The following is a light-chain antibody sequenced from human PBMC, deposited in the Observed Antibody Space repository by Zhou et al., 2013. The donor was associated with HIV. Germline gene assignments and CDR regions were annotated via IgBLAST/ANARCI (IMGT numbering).Light chain of an antibody. V-gene: IGKV1-6*01. Sequence: IQMTQSPSSLSASVGDRVTITCRASQGIRDDLAWYQQKPGTVPKLLMYGASTLQSGVPSRFSGSGSGTDFTLTINGLRPEDFATYYCLHDNNYPRTFGQGTRLEIK. J-gene: IGKJ2*01. CDR2: GAS. CDR3: LHDNNYPRT. CDR1: QGIRDD.